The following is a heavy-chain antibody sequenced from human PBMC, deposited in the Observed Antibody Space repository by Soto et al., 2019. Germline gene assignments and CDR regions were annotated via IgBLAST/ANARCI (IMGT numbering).Heavy chain of an antibody. CDR3: ARVGFYGEFYFDL. V-gene: IGHV4-61*01. CDR2: IYYSGST. CDR1: GGSVSSGSYY. Sequence: QVQLQESGPGLVKPSETLSLTCTVSGGSVSSGSYYWSWIRQPPGKGLEWIGYIYYSGSTNYNPSLHSRVNISVYTSKTQCSLKLSSVTAADTAVYYCARVGFYGEFYFDLWGRGTLVTVSS. J-gene: IGHJ2*01. D-gene: IGHD3-10*01.